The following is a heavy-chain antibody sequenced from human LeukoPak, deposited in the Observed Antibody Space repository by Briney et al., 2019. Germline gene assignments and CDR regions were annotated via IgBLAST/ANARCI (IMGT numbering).Heavy chain of an antibody. J-gene: IGHJ6*02. D-gene: IGHD4-4*01. V-gene: IGHV3-74*01. CDR1: GFTFSSYW. CDR3: ARITTDYYYYYYGMDV. Sequence: PGGSLRLSCAASGFTFSSYWMHWVRQAPGKGLVWVSRINSDGSNTIYADSVKGRFTISRDNSKNTLYLQMNSLRAEDTAVYYCARITTDYYYYYYGMDVWGQGTTVTVSS. CDR2: INSDGSNT.